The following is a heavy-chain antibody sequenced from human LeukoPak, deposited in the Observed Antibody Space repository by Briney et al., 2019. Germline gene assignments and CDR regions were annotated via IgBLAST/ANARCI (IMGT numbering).Heavy chain of an antibody. V-gene: IGHV4-39*01. D-gene: IGHD3-10*01. J-gene: IGHJ5*02. CDR1: GGSISNSGYY. CDR2: IYSSGST. CDR3: ARLPNYYGSGSYYNANWFDP. Sequence: KPSETLSLTCTVSGGSISNSGYYWGWLRQPPGKGLEWIESIYSSGSTYYNPSLKSRVTISVDTSKTQFSLRLSSVTAADTAVYYCARLPNYYGSGSYYNANWFDPWGQGTRVTVSS.